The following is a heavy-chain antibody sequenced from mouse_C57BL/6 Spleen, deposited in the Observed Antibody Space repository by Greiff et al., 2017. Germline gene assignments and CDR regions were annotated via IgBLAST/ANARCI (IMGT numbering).Heavy chain of an antibody. V-gene: IGHV1-26*01. J-gene: IGHJ1*03. CDR2: INPNNGGT. Sequence: EVKLQQSGPELVKPGASVKISCKASGYTFTDYYMNWVKQSHGKSLEWIGDINPNNGGTSYNQKFKGKATLTVDKSSSTAYMELRSLTSEDSAVYYCAILYYYGSSWYFDVWGTGTTVTVSS. CDR1: GYTFTDYY. D-gene: IGHD1-1*01. CDR3: AILYYYGSSWYFDV.